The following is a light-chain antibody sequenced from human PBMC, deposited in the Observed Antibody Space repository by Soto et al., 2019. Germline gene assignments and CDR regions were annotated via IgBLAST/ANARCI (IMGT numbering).Light chain of an antibody. V-gene: IGLV1-44*01. Sequence: QSVLTQPPSASGTPGQRVTISCSGSNSNIGSNTVNWFQQLPGTAPKLLIYTNNQRPSGVPDRFSGSKSGTSASLAVSGLQFEDEADYYCAAWDDSLNGYVFGTGTKVTVL. CDR2: TNN. J-gene: IGLJ1*01. CDR3: AAWDDSLNGYV. CDR1: NSNIGSNT.